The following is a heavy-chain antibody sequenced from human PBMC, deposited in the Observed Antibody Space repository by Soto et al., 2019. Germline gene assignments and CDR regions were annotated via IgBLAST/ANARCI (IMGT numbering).Heavy chain of an antibody. J-gene: IGHJ3*01. CDR1: GGSISSYY. V-gene: IGHV4-59*08. CDR2: IYYSGST. CDR3: ARRWGIAFDF. Sequence: QVQLQESGPGLVKPSETLSLTCTVSGGSISSYYWRWIRPPPGKGLEWIGYIYYSGSTNYNPSLKSRVTISVDTSKNQFSLKLSSVTAADTAVYYWARRWGIAFDFWGQGTMVTVSS. D-gene: IGHD3-16*01.